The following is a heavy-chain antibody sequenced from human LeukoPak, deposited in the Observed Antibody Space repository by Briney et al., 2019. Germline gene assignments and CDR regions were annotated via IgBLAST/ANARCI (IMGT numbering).Heavy chain of an antibody. CDR3: AKGGMIVVVITFDY. D-gene: IGHD3-22*01. CDR2: ISGSGGST. Sequence: GGSLRLSCAASGFTFSSSAMNWVRQAPGKGLEWVSAISGSGGSTYYADSVKGRFTISRDNSKNTLYLQMNSLRAEDTAVYYCAKGGMIVVVITFDYWGQGTLVTVSS. V-gene: IGHV3-23*01. J-gene: IGHJ4*02. CDR1: GFTFSSSA.